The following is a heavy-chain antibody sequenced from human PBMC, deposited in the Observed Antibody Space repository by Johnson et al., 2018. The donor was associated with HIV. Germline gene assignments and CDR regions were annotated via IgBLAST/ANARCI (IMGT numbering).Heavy chain of an antibody. J-gene: IGHJ3*02. CDR2: IKQDGSET. D-gene: IGHD2-2*01. V-gene: IGHV3-7*01. CDR1: GLTLRNAW. CDR3: AREDCSSTRCSDWDSAFDI. Sequence: VQLVESGGGLVPPGGSLRISCSGSGLTLRNAWMSWVRQAPGKGLEWVANIKQDGSETYYVDSVKGRFTISRDNAKNSLYLQMNSLRAGDTAVYYCAREDCSSTRCSDWDSAFDIWGQGTMVTVSS.